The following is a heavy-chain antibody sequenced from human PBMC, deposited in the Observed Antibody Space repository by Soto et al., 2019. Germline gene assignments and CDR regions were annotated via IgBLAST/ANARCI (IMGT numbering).Heavy chain of an antibody. CDR3: ARVSGIVVVPAAAPTSPSFGLDV. D-gene: IGHD2-2*01. CDR1: GDSISNYF. J-gene: IGHJ6*02. V-gene: IGHV4-4*07. CDR2: MYISGST. Sequence: PSETLSLTCSVSGDSISNYFWSWIRQPAGKGLEYIGRMYISGSTDYNPSLKSRVTMFLDEAKNQFSLQLASLTAADTAVYFCARVSGIVVVPAAAPTSPSFGLDVWGQGTTVTVS.